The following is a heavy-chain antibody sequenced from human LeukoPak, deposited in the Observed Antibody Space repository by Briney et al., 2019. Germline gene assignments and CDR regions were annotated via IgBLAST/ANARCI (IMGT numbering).Heavy chain of an antibody. D-gene: IGHD2-21*02. V-gene: IGHV4-4*07. J-gene: IGHJ4*02. Sequence: SETLSLTCTVSGGSIRSYYWSWIRQPAGKGLEWIGRIYHNGGTNDNPSLKSRVTISVDTSKNQFSLKLSSVTAADTAVYYCARVARGGYCGGDCYSGSDYWGQGTLVTVSS. CDR1: GGSIRSYY. CDR2: IYHNGGT. CDR3: ARVARGGYCGGDCYSGSDY.